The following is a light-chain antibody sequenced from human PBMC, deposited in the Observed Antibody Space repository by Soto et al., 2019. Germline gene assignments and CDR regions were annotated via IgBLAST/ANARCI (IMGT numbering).Light chain of an antibody. V-gene: IGKV3-11*01. CDR3: QQRNPLT. CDR1: RSISTY. J-gene: IGKJ4*01. Sequence: DTVLTQSPATLSLSPGERATLSCRASRSISTYLAWYQQKPGQAPRLLIYDASNRATGIPARFSGGGSGTDFTLTISSLEPEDFAVYYCQQRNPLTFGGGTKVDIK. CDR2: DAS.